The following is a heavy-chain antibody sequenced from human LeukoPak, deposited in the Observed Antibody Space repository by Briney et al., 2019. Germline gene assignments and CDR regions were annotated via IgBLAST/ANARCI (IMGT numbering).Heavy chain of an antibody. CDR1: GFTFSSYW. D-gene: IGHD3-10*01. V-gene: IGHV3-74*01. J-gene: IGHJ6*03. Sequence: GGSLRLSCAASGFTFSSYWMHWVRQAPGKRLVWVSRINSDGSSTSYADSVKGRFTISRDNAKNTLYLQMNSLRAEDTAVYYCARSRGSGSYDSRFYMDVLGKGTTVTVSS. CDR3: ARSRGSGSYDSRFYMDV. CDR2: INSDGSST.